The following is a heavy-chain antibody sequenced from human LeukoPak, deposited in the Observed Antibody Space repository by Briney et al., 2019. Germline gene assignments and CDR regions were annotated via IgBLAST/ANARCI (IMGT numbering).Heavy chain of an antibody. CDR1: GGSISSYY. V-gene: IGHV4-59*01. J-gene: IGHJ3*02. CDR3: ARDSGRQRDDAFDI. CDR2: IYYSGST. D-gene: IGHD6-25*01. Sequence: SETLSLTCTVSGGSISSYYWSWLRQPPGKGLEWIGYIYYSGSTNYNPSLKSRVTISVDTSKNQFSLKLSSVTAADTAVYYCARDSGRQRDDAFDIWGQGTMVTVSS.